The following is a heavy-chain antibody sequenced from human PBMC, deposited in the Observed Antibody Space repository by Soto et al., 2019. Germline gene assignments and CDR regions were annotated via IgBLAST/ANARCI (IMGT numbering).Heavy chain of an antibody. CDR1: VGTFSSYA. D-gene: IGHD2-21*02. V-gene: IGHV1-69*01. Sequence: QVQLVQSGAEVKKPGSSVKVSCKASVGTFSSYAISWLRQAPGQGLEWMGGIIPIFGTANYAQKFQGRVTITADESTGTAYMELSSLRSEDTAVYYCARVRYCGGDCYSHYYYGMDVWGQGTTVTVSS. J-gene: IGHJ6*02. CDR3: ARVRYCGGDCYSHYYYGMDV. CDR2: IIPIFGTA.